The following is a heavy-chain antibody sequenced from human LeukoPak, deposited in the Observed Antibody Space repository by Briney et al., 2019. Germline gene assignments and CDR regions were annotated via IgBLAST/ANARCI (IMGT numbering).Heavy chain of an antibody. Sequence: PSETLSLTCTVSGGSISSYYWSWIRQPPGKGLEWIGYIYYSGSTNYNPSLKSRVTISVDTSKNQFSLKLSSVTAADTAVYYCARDFWGLGYDFWSGLMDVWGKGTTVTVSS. CDR3: ARDFWGLGYDFWSGLMDV. CDR2: IYYSGST. CDR1: GGSISSYY. V-gene: IGHV4-59*01. D-gene: IGHD3-3*01. J-gene: IGHJ6*03.